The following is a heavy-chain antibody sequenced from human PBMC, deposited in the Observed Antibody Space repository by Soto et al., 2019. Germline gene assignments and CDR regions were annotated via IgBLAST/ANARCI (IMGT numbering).Heavy chain of an antibody. V-gene: IGHV3-7*03. J-gene: IGHJ4*02. CDR2: IDPDGRVG. CDR3: AGWGEHDANV. Sequence: EGQLLGSGGGLVQPGGSLRLSCVASGLRFSTYWMNWGRQPTGMGLEWVANIDPDGRVGTYVDSVKGRFTTSRDNAMNSVYLQMNSLRADDTAMYFCAGWGEHDANVWGQGILVTVSA. D-gene: IGHD7-27*01. CDR1: GLRFSTYW.